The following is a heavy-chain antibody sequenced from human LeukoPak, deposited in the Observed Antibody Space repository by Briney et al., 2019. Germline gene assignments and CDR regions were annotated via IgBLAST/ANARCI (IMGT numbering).Heavy chain of an antibody. CDR3: ASPRACSSTSCYPYYFDY. Sequence: SVKVSCKASGGTFSSYAISWVRQAPGQGLEWMGGIIPIFGAANYAQKFQGRVTITADESTSTAYMELSSLRSEDTAVYYCASPRACSSTSCYPYYFDYWGQGTLVTVSS. D-gene: IGHD2-2*01. CDR1: GGTFSSYA. J-gene: IGHJ4*02. CDR2: IIPIFGAA. V-gene: IGHV1-69*01.